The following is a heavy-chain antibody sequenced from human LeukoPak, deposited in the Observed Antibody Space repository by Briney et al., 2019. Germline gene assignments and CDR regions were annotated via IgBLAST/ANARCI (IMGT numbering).Heavy chain of an antibody. CDR1: GFTFSTYA. D-gene: IGHD5-18*01. Sequence: PGGSLRLSCAASGFTFSTYATHWVRQPPGKGLEWVAVISYDGSNKYYTDSVKGRFTISRDNSKSTLYLQVNSLGAEGTAVYYCARDERSGGFSYGYYWGQGTLVTVSS. CDR3: ARDERSGGFSYGYY. J-gene: IGHJ4*02. CDR2: ISYDGSNK. V-gene: IGHV3-30*10.